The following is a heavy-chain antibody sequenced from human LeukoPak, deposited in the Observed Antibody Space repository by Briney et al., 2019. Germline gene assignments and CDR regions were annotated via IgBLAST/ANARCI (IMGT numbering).Heavy chain of an antibody. CDR3: ARVTIFGVGLDY. D-gene: IGHD3-3*01. CDR2: IYTVGTT. J-gene: IGHJ4*01. V-gene: IGHV3-66*01. Sequence: GGSLRLSCAASGFTVSSYYMSWVRQAPGKGLEWVSVIYTVGTTNYADSVKGRFTISRDNSKNMVYLQMNSLRAEDTAVYYCARVTIFGVGLDYWGHGILVTVSS. CDR1: GFTVSSYY.